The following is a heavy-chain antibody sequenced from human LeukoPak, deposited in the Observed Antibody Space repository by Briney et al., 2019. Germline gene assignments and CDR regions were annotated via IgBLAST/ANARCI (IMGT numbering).Heavy chain of an antibody. D-gene: IGHD3-22*01. CDR2: IFYSGST. CDR3: ARRHYCYDSSGYSHHAFDI. V-gene: IGHV4-59*01. Sequence: TSETLSLTCTVSGGPTSSYSWTWIRQPPGKGLEWIGYIFYSGSTNYNPSLKSRVTISVDMSKNQFSLKLDSVTAADTAVYYCARRHYCYDSSGYSHHAFDIWGQGTMVTVSS. J-gene: IGHJ3*02. CDR1: GGPTSSYS.